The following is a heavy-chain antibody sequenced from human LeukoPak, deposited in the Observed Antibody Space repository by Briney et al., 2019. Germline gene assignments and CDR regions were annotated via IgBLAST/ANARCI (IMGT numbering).Heavy chain of an antibody. Sequence: GGSLRLSCAASGFTFSSYWMHWVSQAPGKGLVWVSRINSDGSSIAYADSVQGRFTISRDNAKNTLYLQVSSLSVEDTAVYYCARETSTGKYPQNVPDYWGQGTLVTVSS. J-gene: IGHJ4*02. V-gene: IGHV3-74*01. CDR3: ARETSTGKYPQNVPDY. CDR1: GFTFSSYW. D-gene: IGHD2-8*02. CDR2: INSDGSSI.